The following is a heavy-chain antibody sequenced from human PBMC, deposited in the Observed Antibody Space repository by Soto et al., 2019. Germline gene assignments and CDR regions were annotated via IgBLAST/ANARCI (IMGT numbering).Heavy chain of an antibody. Sequence: QVQLVQSGAEVKKPGSSVKVSCKASGGTFSSYTISWVRQAPGQGLEWMGRIIPILGIANYAQKFQGRVTNTTDKSTSTAYMELSSLRSEDTAVYYCARALDYGDLYFDYWGQGTLVTVSS. CDR3: ARALDYGDLYFDY. CDR1: GGTFSSYT. V-gene: IGHV1-69*02. D-gene: IGHD4-17*01. J-gene: IGHJ4*02. CDR2: IIPILGIA.